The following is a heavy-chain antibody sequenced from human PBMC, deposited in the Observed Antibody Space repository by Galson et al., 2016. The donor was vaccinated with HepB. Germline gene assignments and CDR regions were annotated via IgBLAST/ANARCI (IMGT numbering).Heavy chain of an antibody. V-gene: IGHV3-23*03. CDR1: GFSFSQYA. CDR2: IEGDSGYT. Sequence: SLRLSCAASGFSFSQYAMSWVRQAPGKGLEWVTIIEGDSGYTQYADSVRGRFTISRDDAKNSMYLQMNSLRVDDTAVYYCARGRTAAPGHRAILDAWGQGTLVTVSS. J-gene: IGHJ5*02. D-gene: IGHD2-2*01. CDR3: ARGRTAAPGHRAILDA.